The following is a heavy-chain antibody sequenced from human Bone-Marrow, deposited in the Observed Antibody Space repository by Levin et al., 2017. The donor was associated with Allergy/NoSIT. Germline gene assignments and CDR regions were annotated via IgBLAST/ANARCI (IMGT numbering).Heavy chain of an antibody. D-gene: IGHD2-2*01. Sequence: ESLKISCAVYGGSFSGYYWSWIRQPPGKGLEWIGEINHSGSTNYNPSLKSRVTISVDTSKNQFSLKLSSVTAADTAVYYCARGPDYCSSTSCENWFDPWGQGTLVTVSS. V-gene: IGHV4-34*01. CDR2: INHSGST. CDR1: GGSFSGYY. CDR3: ARGPDYCSSTSCENWFDP. J-gene: IGHJ5*02.